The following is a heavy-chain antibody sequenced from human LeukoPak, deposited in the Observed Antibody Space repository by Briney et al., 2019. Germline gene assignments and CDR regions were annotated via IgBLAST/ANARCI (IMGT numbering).Heavy chain of an antibody. D-gene: IGHD4-17*01. J-gene: IGHJ6*02. CDR2: IIPILGIA. CDR3: ARDEDGDYQRGYYYYGMDV. Sequence: SVKVSCKASGGTFSSYAISWVRQAPGQGLEWMGRIIPILGIANYAQKFQGRVTITADKSTSTAYMELSSLRSEDTAVYYCARDEDGDYQRGYYYYGMDVWGQGTTVTVSS. V-gene: IGHV1-69*04. CDR1: GGTFSSYA.